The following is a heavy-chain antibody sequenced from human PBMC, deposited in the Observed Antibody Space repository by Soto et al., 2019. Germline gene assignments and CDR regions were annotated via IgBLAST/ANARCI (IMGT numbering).Heavy chain of an antibody. Sequence: EVQLVESGGGLVQPGGSLRLSGAASGFTFSSYSMNWVRQAPGKGLDWVSYISSSSSTIYYADSVKGRFTISRDNAKNSLYLQMNSLRAEDTAVYYCARDADYDILTGGGEYWGQGTLVTVSS. V-gene: IGHV3-48*01. CDR3: ARDADYDILTGGGEY. D-gene: IGHD3-9*01. CDR2: ISSSSSTI. CDR1: GFTFSSYS. J-gene: IGHJ4*02.